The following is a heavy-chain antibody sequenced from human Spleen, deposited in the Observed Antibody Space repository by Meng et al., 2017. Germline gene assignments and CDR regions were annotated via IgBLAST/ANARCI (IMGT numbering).Heavy chain of an antibody. J-gene: IGHJ3*02. V-gene: IGHV4-34*01. Sequence: GSLRLSCAVYNTSFSAYAWSWIRQPPGKGLEWIGEINHSGSTNFNPSLKSRVAISVDRSKNQFSLILSSVTAPDTAVYYCAREGRGTYYFDAFDIWGQGTMVTVSS. D-gene: IGHD1-26*01. CDR1: NTSFSAYA. CDR2: INHSGST. CDR3: AREGRGTYYFDAFDI.